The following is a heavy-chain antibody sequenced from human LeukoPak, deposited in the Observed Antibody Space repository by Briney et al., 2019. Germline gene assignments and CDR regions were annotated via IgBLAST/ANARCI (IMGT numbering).Heavy chain of an antibody. CDR3: ARHPELYFLDY. D-gene: IGHD2-8*01. CDR1: GASISSYY. J-gene: IGHJ4*02. CDR2: ISYSGST. V-gene: IGHV4-59*08. Sequence: SETLSLTCTVSGASISSYYWSWIRQPPGKGLEWIGYISYSGSTNYNPSLKSRVTISADTSKNQVSLTLSSVTAADTAVYYCARHPELYFLDYWGQGTLVTVSS.